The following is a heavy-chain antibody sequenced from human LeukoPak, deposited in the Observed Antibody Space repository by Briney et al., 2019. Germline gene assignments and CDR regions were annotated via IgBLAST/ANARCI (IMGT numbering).Heavy chain of an antibody. CDR1: GFTFSSYS. V-gene: IGHV3-48*01. J-gene: IGHJ3*02. CDR2: ISSSSSTI. D-gene: IGHD3-16*02. CDR3: ARDDYDYVWGSYRFDAFDI. Sequence: PGGSLRLSCAASGFTFSSYSMNWVRQAPGKGLEWVSYISSSSSTIYYADSVKGRFTISRDNAKNSLYLQMNSLRAEDTDVYYCARDDYDYVWGSYRFDAFDIWGQGTMVTVSS.